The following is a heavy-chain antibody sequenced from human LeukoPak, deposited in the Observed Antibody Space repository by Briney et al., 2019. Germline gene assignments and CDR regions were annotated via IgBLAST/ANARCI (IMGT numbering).Heavy chain of an antibody. CDR1: GGSFSGYY. CDR2: IYYSGST. CDR3: AREVYSSSVFDP. Sequence: SETLSLTCAVYGGSFSGYYWSWIRQPPGKGLEWIGSIYYSGSTYYNPSLKSRVTISVDTSKKQFSLKLSPVTAADTAVYYCAREVYSSSVFDPWGQGTLVTVSS. V-gene: IGHV4-34*01. D-gene: IGHD6-6*01. J-gene: IGHJ5*02.